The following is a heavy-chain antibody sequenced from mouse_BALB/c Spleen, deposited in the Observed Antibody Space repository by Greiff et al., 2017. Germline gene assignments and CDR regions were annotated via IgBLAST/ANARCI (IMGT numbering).Heavy chain of an antibody. V-gene: IGHV5-6-3*01. D-gene: IGHD2-3*01. CDR3: AREGLLRPFDY. Sequence: DVKLVESGGGLVQPGGSLKLSCAASGFTFSSYGMSWVRQTPDKRLELVATINSNGGSTYYPDSVKGRFTISRDNAKNTLYLQMSSLKSEDTAMYYCAREGLLRPFDYWGQGTTLTVSS. CDR2: INSNGGST. CDR1: GFTFSSYG. J-gene: IGHJ2*01.